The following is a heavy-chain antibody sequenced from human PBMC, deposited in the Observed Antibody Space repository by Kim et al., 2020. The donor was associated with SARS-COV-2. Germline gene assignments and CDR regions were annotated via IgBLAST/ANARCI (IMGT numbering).Heavy chain of an antibody. CDR3: ATDRGGSPFDY. Sequence: KVYVDTVKGRLTITRDNSKNTRYLQRDSLRADDTAVYYCATDRGGSPFDYWGQGTLVIVSS. J-gene: IGHJ4*02. V-gene: IGHV3-33*01. D-gene: IGHD3-10*01. CDR2: K.